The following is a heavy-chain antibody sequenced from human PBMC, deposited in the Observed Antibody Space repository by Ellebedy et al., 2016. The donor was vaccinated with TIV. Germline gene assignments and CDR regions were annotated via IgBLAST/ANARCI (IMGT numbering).Heavy chain of an antibody. J-gene: IGHJ4*02. Sequence: GESLKISXAGTGFIFSNAWMNWVRQAPGKGLEWVGHIKSKHAGGTIDYAAPVKGRFTISRDDSKNTLYLQMNSLKAEDTAVYYCAAANGDYSPWTNLIDNWGQGIPVTVSS. V-gene: IGHV3-15*01. CDR3: AAANGDYSPWTNLIDN. CDR1: GFIFSNAW. D-gene: IGHD4-17*01. CDR2: IKSKHAGGTI.